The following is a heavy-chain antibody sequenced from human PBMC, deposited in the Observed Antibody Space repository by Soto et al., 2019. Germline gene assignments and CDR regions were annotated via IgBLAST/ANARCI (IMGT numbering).Heavy chain of an antibody. J-gene: IGHJ5*02. CDR2: INPNSGGT. V-gene: IGHV1-2*04. CDR3: ASNMGGTAIVLPYNWFDP. Sequence: QVQLVQSGAEVKKPGASVKVSCKASGYTFTGYSMHWVRQAPGQGLEWMGWINPNSGGTNYAQKFQGWVTMTRDTSISTAYMEQRRLRSDDTAVYYYASNMGGTAIVLPYNWFDPWGQGTLVTVSS. D-gene: IGHD5-18*01. CDR1: GYTFTGYS.